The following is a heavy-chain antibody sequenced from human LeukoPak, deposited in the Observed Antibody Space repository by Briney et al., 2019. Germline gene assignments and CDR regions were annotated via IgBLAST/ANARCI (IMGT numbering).Heavy chain of an antibody. CDR3: ARLRIDTAMDYYYYGMDV. CDR2: IYYSGST. CDR1: GFSIGSDYY. Sequence: KASETLSLTCTVSGFSIGSDYYWGWIRQPPGKGLEWIGYIYYSGSTNYNPSLKSRVTISVDTSKNQFSLKLSSVTAADTAVYYCARLRIDTAMDYYYYGMDVWGQGTTVTVSS. J-gene: IGHJ6*02. D-gene: IGHD5-18*01. V-gene: IGHV4-59*08.